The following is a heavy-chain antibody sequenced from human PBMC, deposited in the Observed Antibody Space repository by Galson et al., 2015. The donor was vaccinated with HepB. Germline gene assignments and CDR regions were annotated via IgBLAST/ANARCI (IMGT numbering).Heavy chain of an antibody. Sequence: SLRLSCAASGFSFSEYYMTWIRQAPGKGLEWVSYISSTSSDTNYADSVKGRFTISRDNAKRVMYLQMNSLRAEDTAVYYCARDLYGDQGYWGQGTLVTVSS. CDR2: ISSTSSDT. CDR1: GFSFSEYY. CDR3: ARDLYGDQGY. V-gene: IGHV3-11*06. D-gene: IGHD4-17*01. J-gene: IGHJ4*02.